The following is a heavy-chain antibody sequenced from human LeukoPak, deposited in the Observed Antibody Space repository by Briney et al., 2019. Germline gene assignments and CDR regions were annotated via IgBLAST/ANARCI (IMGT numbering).Heavy chain of an antibody. V-gene: IGHV3-21*01. CDR3: AGRRDGYKVTDDY. Sequence: SGGSLRLSCAASGFTFSSYSMNWVRQAPGKGLEWVSSISSSSSYIYYADSVKGRFTISRDNAKNSLYLQMNCLRAEDTAVYYCAGRRDGYKVTDDYWGQGTLVTVSS. CDR1: GFTFSSYS. J-gene: IGHJ4*02. CDR2: ISSSSSYI. D-gene: IGHD5-24*01.